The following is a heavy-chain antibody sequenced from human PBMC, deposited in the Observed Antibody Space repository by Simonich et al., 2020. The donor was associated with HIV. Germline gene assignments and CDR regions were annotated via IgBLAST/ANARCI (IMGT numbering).Heavy chain of an antibody. Sequence: VQLQQWGAGLLKPSETLSLTCAVYGGSFSGYYWSWIRQPPGKGLEWIGEINHGGSAKYNPSLKSRVTISVDTSKNQFSLKLNSVTAADTAVYYCARLGINWGNDYWGQGTLVTVSS. CDR1: GGSFSGYY. CDR2: INHGGSA. J-gene: IGHJ4*02. D-gene: IGHD7-27*01. CDR3: ARLGINWGNDY. V-gene: IGHV4-34*01.